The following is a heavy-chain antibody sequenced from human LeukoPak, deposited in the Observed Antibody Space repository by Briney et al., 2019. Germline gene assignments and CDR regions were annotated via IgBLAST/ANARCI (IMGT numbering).Heavy chain of an antibody. CDR3: ARHWGYCSSTSCYDSNWFDP. V-gene: IGHV1-69*06. CDR1: GGTFSSYA. Sequence: GASVTVSCKASGGTFSSYAISWVRQAPGQGLEWMGGIIPIFGTANYAQKFQGRVTITADKSTSTAYMELSSLRSEDTAVYYCARHWGYCSSTSCYDSNWFDPWGQGTLVTASS. D-gene: IGHD2-2*01. CDR2: IIPIFGTA. J-gene: IGHJ5*02.